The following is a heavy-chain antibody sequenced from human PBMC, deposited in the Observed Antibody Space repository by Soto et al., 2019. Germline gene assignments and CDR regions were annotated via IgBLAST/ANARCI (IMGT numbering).Heavy chain of an antibody. D-gene: IGHD3-16*01. Sequence: QVQLVQSGAEVKKPGASVKVSCKTSGYTFNNYGISWVRQAPGHGREWRGWISDYNGNTNYPQKFQGRVTMTTDTSTKTVYMVLTSLRSDYTAVYYCARYGYYDSWSDGMDVWGRGTTVTVSS. CDR3: ARYGYYDSWSDGMDV. CDR2: ISDYNGNT. CDR1: GYTFNNYG. V-gene: IGHV1-18*01. J-gene: IGHJ6*02.